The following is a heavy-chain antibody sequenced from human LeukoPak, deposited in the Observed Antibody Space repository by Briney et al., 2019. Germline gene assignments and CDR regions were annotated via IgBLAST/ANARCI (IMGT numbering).Heavy chain of an antibody. CDR1: GYTFTSYG. Sequence: ASAKVSCKASGYTFTSYGISWVRQAPGQGLEWMGWISAYNGNTNYAQKLQGRVTMTTDTSTSTAYMELRSLRSDDTAVYCCARDRYSGSCRDNYYYHDDIDVWGQGTTVTVSS. D-gene: IGHD1-26*01. J-gene: IGHJ6*02. CDR2: ISAYNGNT. V-gene: IGHV1-18*01. CDR3: ARDRYSGSCRDNYYYHDDIDV.